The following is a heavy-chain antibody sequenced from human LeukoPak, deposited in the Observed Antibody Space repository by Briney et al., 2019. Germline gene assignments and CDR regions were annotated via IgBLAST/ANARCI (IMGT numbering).Heavy chain of an antibody. CDR3: ARVDYGDHTPYFDY. CDR2: ISSSSSTI. J-gene: IGHJ4*02. Sequence: PGGSLRLSCAASGFTFSSYSLNWVRQAPGKGLEWVSYISSSSSTIYYADSVKGRFTISRDNSKNTLYLQMNSLRAEDTAVYYCARVDYGDHTPYFDYWGQGTLVTVSS. D-gene: IGHD4-17*01. V-gene: IGHV3-48*01. CDR1: GFTFSSYS.